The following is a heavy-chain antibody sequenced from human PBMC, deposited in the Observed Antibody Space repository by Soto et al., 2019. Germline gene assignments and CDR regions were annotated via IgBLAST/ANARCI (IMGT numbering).Heavy chain of an antibody. CDR2: IFHDVNT. CDR3: ARHEGWTGPDQ. CDR1: GASICSGGW. J-gene: IGHJ5*02. V-gene: IGHV4-4*02. Sequence: SETLSLTCAVSGASICSGGWWSWVRQPPGKGLEWIARIFHDVNTNYSPSLKSRVTISVDKSQNQFSLNVYSVTAADTAVYYGARHEGWTGPDQWGEGTLVTVSS. D-gene: IGHD2-8*02.